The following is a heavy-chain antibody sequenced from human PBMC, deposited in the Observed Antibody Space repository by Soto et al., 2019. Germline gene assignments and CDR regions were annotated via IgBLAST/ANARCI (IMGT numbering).Heavy chain of an antibody. CDR2: INHSGST. J-gene: IGHJ6*03. D-gene: IGHD1-1*01. CDR3: AIRGETSSVHSYYYMDV. Sequence: SETLSLTCAVYGGSFSGYYWSWIRQPPGKGLEWIGEINHSGSTNYNPSLQSRVTISVDTSKNQFSLKLTSVTAADTAVYYCAIRGETSSVHSYYYMDVRGKGTTVTGSS. CDR1: GGSFSGYY. V-gene: IGHV4-34*01.